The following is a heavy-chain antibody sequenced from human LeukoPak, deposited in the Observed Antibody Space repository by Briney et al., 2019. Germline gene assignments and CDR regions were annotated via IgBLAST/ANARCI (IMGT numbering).Heavy chain of an antibody. CDR2: IRSKAYGGTT. CDR1: GFTFGDYA. J-gene: IGHJ4*02. D-gene: IGHD2-2*02. V-gene: IGHV3-49*04. CDR3: TRDLGHCSSTSCYSDY. Sequence: GGSLRLSCTASGFTFGDYAMSWVRQAPGKGLEWVGFIRSKAYGGTTEYAASVKGRFTISRDDSKSIAYLQMNSLKTEDTAVYYCTRDLGHCSSTSCYSDYWGQGTLVTVSS.